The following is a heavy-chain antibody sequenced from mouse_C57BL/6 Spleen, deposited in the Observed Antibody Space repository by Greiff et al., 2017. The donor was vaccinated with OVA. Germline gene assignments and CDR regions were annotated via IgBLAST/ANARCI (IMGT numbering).Heavy chain of an antibody. CDR3: VRGAYYYGSSYYFDY. D-gene: IGHD1-1*01. Sequence: EVKVVESGGGLVQPKGSLKLSCAASGFTFNTSAMHWVRQAPGKGLEWVARIRSKSSNYATYYADSVKDRFTISRDDSQSMLYLQMNNLKTEDTAMYYCVRGAYYYGSSYYFDYWGQGTTLTVSS. V-gene: IGHV10-3*01. CDR2: IRSKSSNYAT. CDR1: GFTFNTSA. J-gene: IGHJ2*01.